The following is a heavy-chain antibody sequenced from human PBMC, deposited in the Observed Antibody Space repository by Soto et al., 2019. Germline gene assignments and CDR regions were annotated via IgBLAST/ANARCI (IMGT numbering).Heavy chain of an antibody. CDR3: AKVPCSGSACYTRYFQH. D-gene: IGHD2-15*01. V-gene: IGHV3-23*01. CDR2: ISSRGDST. CDR1: GFIFGTYA. Sequence: PGGSLRLSCAASGFIFGTYAMSWVRQAPGKGLEWVSTISSRGDSTYYADSVKGRFTISRDNSKNTLSLLMSSLRVGDTAVYYCAKVPCSGSACYTRYFQHWGQGTQVTVSS. J-gene: IGHJ1*01.